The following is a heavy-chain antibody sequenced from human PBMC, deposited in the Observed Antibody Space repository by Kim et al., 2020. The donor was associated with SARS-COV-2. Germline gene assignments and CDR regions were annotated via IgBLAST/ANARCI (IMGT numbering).Heavy chain of an antibody. CDR1: GGSFSGYY. CDR2: INHSGST. J-gene: IGHJ4*02. V-gene: IGHV4-34*01. D-gene: IGHD6-19*01. Sequence: SETLSLTCAVYGGSFSGYYWSWIRQPPGKRLEWIGEINHSGSTNYNPSLKSRVTISVDTSKNQFSLKLSSVTAADTAVYYCARGRLRSGWYFIMGFDYWGQGTLVTVSS. CDR3: ARGRLRSGWYFIMGFDY.